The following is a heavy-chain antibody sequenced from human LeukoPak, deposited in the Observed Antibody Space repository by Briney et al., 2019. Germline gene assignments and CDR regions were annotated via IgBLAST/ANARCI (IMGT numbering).Heavy chain of an antibody. V-gene: IGHV4-59*01. J-gene: IGHJ6*03. CDR2: IYYSGST. CDR3: ARSSGSGSYYVGYYYYYMDV. CDR1: GGSISSYY. Sequence: SETLSLTCTVSGGSISSYYWSWIRQPPGKGLEWIGYIYYSGSTNYNPSLKSRVTISVDTSKNQFSLKLSSVTAADTAVYYCARSSGSGSYYVGYYYYYMDVWGKGTTVTVSS. D-gene: IGHD1-26*01.